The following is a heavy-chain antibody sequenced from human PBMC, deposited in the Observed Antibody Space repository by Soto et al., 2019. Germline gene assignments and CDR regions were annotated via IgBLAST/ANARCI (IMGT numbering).Heavy chain of an antibody. V-gene: IGHV4-31*03. Sequence: SQTLSLTCTVSGGSISSGGYYWSWIRQHPRKGLEWIGYIYYSGSTYYNPSLKSRVTISVDTSKNQFSLKLSSVTAADKAVYYCAREPGPTISGWSRNWFDPWGQGTLVTVSS. CDR3: AREPGPTISGWSRNWFDP. J-gene: IGHJ5*02. CDR2: IYYSGST. CDR1: GGSISSGGYY. D-gene: IGHD6-19*01.